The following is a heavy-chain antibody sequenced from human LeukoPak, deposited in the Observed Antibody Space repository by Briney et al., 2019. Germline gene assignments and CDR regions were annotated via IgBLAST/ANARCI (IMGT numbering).Heavy chain of an antibody. CDR3: ARVRRITMMVNWFDP. J-gene: IGHJ5*02. V-gene: IGHV3-7*01. CDR2: IKQDGSEK. D-gene: IGHD3-22*01. Sequence: SGGSLRLSCAASGFTFSSYWMSWVRQAPGKGLEWVANIKQDGSEKYYVDSVKGRFTTSRDNAKNSLYLQMNSLRAEDTAVYYCARVRRITMMVNWFDPWGQGTLVTVSS. CDR1: GFTFSSYW.